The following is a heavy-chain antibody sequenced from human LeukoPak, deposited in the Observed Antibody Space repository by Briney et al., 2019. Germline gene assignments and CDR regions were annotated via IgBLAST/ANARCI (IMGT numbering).Heavy chain of an antibody. V-gene: IGHV3-21*01. Sequence: GGSLRLSCAASGFTFSSYSMNWVRQAPGKGLEWVSSISSSSSYIYYADSVKGRFTISRDNAKNSPYLQMNNLRVEDTAVYYCTRALLLRTDAFDIWGQGTMVTVSS. CDR2: ISSSSSYI. J-gene: IGHJ3*02. CDR1: GFTFSSYS. CDR3: TRALLLRTDAFDI.